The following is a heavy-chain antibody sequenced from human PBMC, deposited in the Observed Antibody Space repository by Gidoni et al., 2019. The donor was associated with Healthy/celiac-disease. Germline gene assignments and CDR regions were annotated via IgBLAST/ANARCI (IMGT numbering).Heavy chain of an antibody. CDR3: AKWITTTITPYYFDY. V-gene: IGHV3-23*01. J-gene: IGHJ4*02. D-gene: IGHD1-26*01. Sequence: EVQLLESGGGLVQPGGSLRLSCAASGLPFSSYAMSWVRQAPGKGLEWVSASSGSGGSTYYADSVKGRFTISRDNSKNTLYLQMNSLRAEDTAVYYCAKWITTTITPYYFDYWGQGTLVTVSS. CDR2: SSGSGGST. CDR1: GLPFSSYA.